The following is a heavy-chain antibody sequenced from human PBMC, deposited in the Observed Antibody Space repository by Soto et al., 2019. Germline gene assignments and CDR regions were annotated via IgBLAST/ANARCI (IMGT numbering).Heavy chain of an antibody. Sequence: EVQLVESGGGLVKPGGSLRLSCAASGFTFSSYSMNWVRQAPGKGLEWVSSISSSSSYIYYADSVKGRFTISRDNAKNSLYLQMNSLRAEDTAVYYCARDHTSDSSGWYLNWFDPWGQGTLVTVSS. J-gene: IGHJ5*02. V-gene: IGHV3-21*01. D-gene: IGHD6-19*01. CDR2: ISSSSSYI. CDR3: ARDHTSDSSGWYLNWFDP. CDR1: GFTFSSYS.